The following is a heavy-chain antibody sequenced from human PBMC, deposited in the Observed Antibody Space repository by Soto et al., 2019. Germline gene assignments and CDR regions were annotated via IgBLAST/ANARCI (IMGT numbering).Heavy chain of an antibody. J-gene: IGHJ4*02. V-gene: IGHV1-69*02. CDR2: IIAILGIA. Sequence: QVQLVQSGAEVKKPGSSVKVSCTASGGTFSSYTISWVRQAPGQELEWIGRIIAILGIANYAQKFQVRVTLTSHKATGTAYMELSSLRSADAGVYYCASAQYSSSWYVLYDYWGQGNLVTAAS. CDR3: ASAQYSSSWYVLYDY. CDR1: GGTFSSYT. D-gene: IGHD6-13*01.